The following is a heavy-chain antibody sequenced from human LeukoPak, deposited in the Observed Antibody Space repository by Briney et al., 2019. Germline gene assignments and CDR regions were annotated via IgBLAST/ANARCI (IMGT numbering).Heavy chain of an antibody. Sequence: GESLKISCRGSGHSFSTYWIGWVRQMPGEGLEWMGIIYPDDSDTRYSPSFQGQVTISADKSITTAYLQWSSLKASDTAMYYCARHREGYCTGDSCYGGDYWGQGTLVTVSS. CDR2: IYPDDSDT. V-gene: IGHV5-51*01. CDR3: ARHREGYCTGDSCYGGDY. D-gene: IGHD2-15*01. J-gene: IGHJ4*02. CDR1: GHSFSTYW.